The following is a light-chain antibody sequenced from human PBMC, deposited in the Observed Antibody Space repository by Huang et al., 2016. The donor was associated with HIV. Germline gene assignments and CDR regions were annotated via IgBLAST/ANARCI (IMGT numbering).Light chain of an antibody. V-gene: IGKV3-11*01. J-gene: IGKJ4*01. CDR1: QSVRGS. Sequence: EIVLTQSPATLSLSPGEGATLSCRASQSVRGSLAWYQQTPGQAPSLRIYGASNRATGIPARFSGSVSGTDFTLTISNLEPEDFAVYYCQQRSNWPPTLTFGGGTKVEL. CDR3: QQRSNWPPTLT. CDR2: GAS.